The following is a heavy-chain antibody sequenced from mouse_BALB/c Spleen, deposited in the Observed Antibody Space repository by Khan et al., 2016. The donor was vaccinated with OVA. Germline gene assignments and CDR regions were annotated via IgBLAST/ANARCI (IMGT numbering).Heavy chain of an antibody. CDR2: INTNTGEP. CDR3: ARPPYFSYLMVY. V-gene: IGHV9-3-1*01. Sequence: QIQLVQSGPELKKPGETVKISCKASGYTFTNYGLNWVKQAPGKGLQWMGWINTNTGEPTYAVDFKGRFAFSLETSASTAYLQINNLKNEDTATYFCARPPYFSYLMVYWGQGTSVTVSS. D-gene: IGHD2-10*01. J-gene: IGHJ4*01. CDR1: GYTFTNYG.